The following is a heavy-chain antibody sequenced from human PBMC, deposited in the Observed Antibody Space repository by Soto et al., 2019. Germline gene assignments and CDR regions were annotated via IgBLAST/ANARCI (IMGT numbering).Heavy chain of an antibody. V-gene: IGHV4-31*03. CDR1: GGSFSSDSFI. D-gene: IGHD1-26*01. J-gene: IGHJ6*02. CDR2: INYSGTT. Sequence: PSETLSLTCSVSGGSFSSDSFIWSWVRQFPGKGLEWIGYINYSGTTYYNPSLRSRITMSVDTSKNQFSLNLGSVTAADTAVYYCARDHKWDGMDVWGQGTKVTVSS. CDR3: ARDHKWDGMDV.